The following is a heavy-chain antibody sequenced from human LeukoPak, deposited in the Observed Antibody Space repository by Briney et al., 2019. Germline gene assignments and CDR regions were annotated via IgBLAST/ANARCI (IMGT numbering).Heavy chain of an antibody. D-gene: IGHD3-10*01. V-gene: IGHV3-49*04. CDR1: GFTFGDYA. CDR2: IRSKAYGGTT. J-gene: IGHJ6*03. CDR3: TIGFGELNYMDV. Sequence: PGRSLRLSCTASGFTFGDYAMSWVRQAPGKGLEWVGFIRSKAYGGTTEYAASVKGRFTISRDDSKSIAYLQMNSLKTEDTAVYYCTIGFGELNYMDVWGKGTTVTVSS.